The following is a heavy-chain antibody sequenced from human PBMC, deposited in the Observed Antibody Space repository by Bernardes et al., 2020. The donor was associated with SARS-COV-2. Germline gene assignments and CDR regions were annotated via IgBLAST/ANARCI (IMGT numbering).Heavy chain of an antibody. D-gene: IGHD3-16*01. V-gene: IGHV3-53*01. CDR2: IYSNSNT. CDR3: TRGGPRSVMDD. Sequence: GGSLRLSCAASELPVESNYMSWVREAPGKGLEWVAVIYSNSNTQYADSVKDRFTISTDNSKNTLYLQLSSLRAEDTAVYYCTRGGPRSVMDDWGQGTLVTVSS. J-gene: IGHJ4*02. CDR1: ELPVESNY.